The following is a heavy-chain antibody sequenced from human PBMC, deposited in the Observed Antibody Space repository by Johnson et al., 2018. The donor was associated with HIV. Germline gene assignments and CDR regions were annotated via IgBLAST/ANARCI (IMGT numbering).Heavy chain of an antibody. Sequence: EVQLVESGGGLVKPGGSLRLSCAASGFTFSDYYMSWIRQAPGKGLEWVSVIYSGGSTYYADSVKGRFTISRDNSKNTLYLQMNSLRAEDTAVYYCARAFGSGGYTSSWYLGLGAFDLWGQGTMVTVSS. J-gene: IGHJ3*01. V-gene: IGHV3-66*01. CDR2: IYSGGST. CDR3: ARAFGSGGYTSSWYLGLGAFDL. D-gene: IGHD6-13*01. CDR1: GFTFSDYY.